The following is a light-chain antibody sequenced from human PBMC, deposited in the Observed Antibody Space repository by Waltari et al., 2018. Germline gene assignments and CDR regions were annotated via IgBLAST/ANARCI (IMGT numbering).Light chain of an antibody. J-gene: IGKJ5*01. CDR2: KAS. CDR3: QQYNSYSPIT. CDR1: QSINNW. Sequence: DIQMTQSPSTLSASIGDRVTIPCRASQSINNWLAWYQQKPGKAPKLLIYKASTLESGVPSRFSASGSGAEFTLTINSLQPDDFATYYCQQYNSYSPITFGQGTRLEIK. V-gene: IGKV1-5*03.